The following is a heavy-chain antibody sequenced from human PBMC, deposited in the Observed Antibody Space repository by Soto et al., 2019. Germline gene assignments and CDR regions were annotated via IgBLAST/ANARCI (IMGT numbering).Heavy chain of an antibody. CDR3: AKTYSSGWYDFDS. D-gene: IGHD6-19*01. CDR2: ISGGGDNT. Sequence: EVQLLQSGGGLVQPGGSLRLSCEASGFTFRNYGMTWVRQAPGKGLEWVSFISGGGDNTYYADSVKGRFTISRDNSKNTLYLQVSSLSAEETAIYYCAKTYSSGWYDFDSWGQGTLATVSS. CDR1: GFTFRNYG. V-gene: IGHV3-23*01. J-gene: IGHJ5*01.